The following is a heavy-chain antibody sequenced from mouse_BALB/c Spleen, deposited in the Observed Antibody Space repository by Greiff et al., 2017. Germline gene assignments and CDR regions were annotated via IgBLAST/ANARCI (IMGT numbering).Heavy chain of an antibody. Sequence: EVKLVESGAELVKPGASVKLSCTASGFNIKDTYMHWVKQRPEQGLEWIGRIDPANGNTTYDPKFQGKATITADTSSNTAYLQLSSLTSEDTAVYYCARGELYAMDYWGQGTSVTGSS. CDR1: GFNIKDTY. CDR2: IDPANGNT. V-gene: IGHV14-3*02. J-gene: IGHJ4*01. CDR3: ARGELYAMDY.